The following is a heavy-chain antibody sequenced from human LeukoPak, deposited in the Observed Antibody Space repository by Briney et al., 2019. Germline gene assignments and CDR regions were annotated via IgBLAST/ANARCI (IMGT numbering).Heavy chain of an antibody. CDR3: AKDLAPNSNYRADAFDI. D-gene: IGHD4-11*01. V-gene: IGHV3-23*01. Sequence: PGGSLRLSCAASGFTFSSYAMSWVRQAPGKGLEWVSAISGSGGSTYYADSVKGRFTISRDNSKNTLYLQMNSLRAEDTAVYYCAKDLAPNSNYRADAFDIWGQGTMVTVSS. CDR2: ISGSGGST. J-gene: IGHJ3*02. CDR1: GFTFSSYA.